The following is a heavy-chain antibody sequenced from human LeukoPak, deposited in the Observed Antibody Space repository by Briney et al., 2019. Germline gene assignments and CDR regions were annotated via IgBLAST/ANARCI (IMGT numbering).Heavy chain of an antibody. CDR3: ARVSRGWFYYFDY. D-gene: IGHD6-19*01. CDR1: GYTFTGYY. J-gene: IGHJ4*02. V-gene: IGHV1-2*02. CDR2: INPNSGGT. Sequence: ASVKVSCKASGYTFTGYYMHWVRQAPGQGFEWMGWINPNSGGTNYAQKFQGRVTMTRDTSISTAYMELSRLRSDDTAVYYCARVSRGWFYYFDYWGQGTLVTVSS.